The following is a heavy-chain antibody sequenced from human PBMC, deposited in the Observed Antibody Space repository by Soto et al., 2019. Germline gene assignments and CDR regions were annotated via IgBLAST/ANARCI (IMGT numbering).Heavy chain of an antibody. CDR3: ARTRATIAEAAIFDC. CDR1: GGPISTSNW. Sequence: QVQLQESGPGLVKPSWTLSLTCAVSGGPISTSNWWSWVRQTPGKGLEWIGEVYRTGSTNYNPSLERRLTIAVYQSKNQFSQTLSTVTSTDTAVYYCARTRATIAEAAIFDCGGKGTLVTVSS. V-gene: IGHV4-4*02. CDR2: VYRTGST. J-gene: IGHJ4*02. D-gene: IGHD6-13*01.